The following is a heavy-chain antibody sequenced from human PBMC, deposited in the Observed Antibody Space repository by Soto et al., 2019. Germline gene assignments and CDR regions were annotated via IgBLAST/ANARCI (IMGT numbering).Heavy chain of an antibody. CDR2: IIPIFGTA. J-gene: IGHJ4*02. CDR3: ARGGYFDSSNYLAY. V-gene: IGHV1-69*13. Sequence: SVKVSCKASGGTFSSYAISWVRQAPGQGLEWMGGIIPIFGTANYAQKFQGRVTITADESTSTAYMELSSLRSEDTAVYYCARGGYFDSSNYLAYWGLGTLVTVSS. D-gene: IGHD3-22*01. CDR1: GGTFSSYA.